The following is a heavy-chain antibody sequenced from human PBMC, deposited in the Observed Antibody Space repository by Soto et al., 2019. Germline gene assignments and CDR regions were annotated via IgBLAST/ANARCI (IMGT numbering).Heavy chain of an antibody. Sequence: QVQVVQSGAEVKKPGSSVKVSCKASGGSFSNYGISWVRQAPGQGLEWMGGIIPVFGTPHYAQKFQDRVTITADEFTSTVYMEVSSLTSDDTAVYYCARGDATKIIVTTYYSLDVWGQGTTVTVSS. D-gene: IGHD3-22*01. CDR1: GGSFSNYG. J-gene: IGHJ6*02. CDR3: ARGDATKIIVTTYYSLDV. V-gene: IGHV1-69*12. CDR2: IIPVFGTP.